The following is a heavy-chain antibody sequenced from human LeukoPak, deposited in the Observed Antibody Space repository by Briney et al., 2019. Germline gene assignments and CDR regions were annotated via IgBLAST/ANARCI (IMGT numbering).Heavy chain of an antibody. CDR3: AKTTVTTSGILFDY. Sequence: SQTLSLTCTVSGGSISSGDYYWSWIRQPPGKGLEWIGYIYYSGCNYYNPSLKSRVTISVDTSKNQFSLKLSSVTAADTAVYYCAKTTVTTSGILFDYWGQGTLVTVSS. D-gene: IGHD4-17*01. J-gene: IGHJ4*02. CDR1: GGSISSGDYY. V-gene: IGHV4-30-4*08. CDR2: IYYSGCN.